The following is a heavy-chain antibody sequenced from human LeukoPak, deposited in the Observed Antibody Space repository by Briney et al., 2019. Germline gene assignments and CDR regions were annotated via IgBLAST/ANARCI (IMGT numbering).Heavy chain of an antibody. J-gene: IGHJ3*02. CDR1: GFTFSSYS. D-gene: IGHD6-13*01. Sequence: GGSLRLSCAASGFTFSSYSMNWVRQAPGKGLEWVSSISSSSSYIYYADSVKGRFTISRDNAKNSLYLQMNSLRAEDTALYYCAKDREIAAAGAHDAFDIWGQGTMVTVSS. V-gene: IGHV3-21*04. CDR2: ISSSSSYI. CDR3: AKDREIAAAGAHDAFDI.